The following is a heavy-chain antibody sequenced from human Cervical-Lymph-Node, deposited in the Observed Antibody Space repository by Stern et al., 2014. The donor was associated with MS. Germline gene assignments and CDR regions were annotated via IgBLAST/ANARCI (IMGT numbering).Heavy chain of an antibody. CDR3: ASRWSGTYYGQNWFDP. J-gene: IGHJ5*02. CDR2: IYNSGAT. V-gene: IGHV4-31*03. D-gene: IGHD1-26*01. Sequence: QVQLQESGPGLVKPSQTLSLTCTVSGDSVTSGGHYWSWIRQHPGKGLEWIGYIYNSGATFYNPSLKGRVTISLDTSKNQFSLQLSSVTAADTAIYYCASRWSGTYYGQNWFDPWGQGILVTVS. CDR1: GDSVTSGGHY.